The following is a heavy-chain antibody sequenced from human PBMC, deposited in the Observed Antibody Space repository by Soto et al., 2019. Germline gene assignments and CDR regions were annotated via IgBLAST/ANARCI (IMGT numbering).Heavy chain of an antibody. V-gene: IGHV4-30-2*01. CDR3: ARIRRFMVFGPMDV. J-gene: IGHJ6*02. CDR2: IYQSGSP. Sequence: QVQLQESGSGLLSPSQSLSLTCAVSGDSIRSPGYTWSWIRQRPGKGLEWIANIYQSGSPSYNPTLRGTVTISSSASKTDISLTLTSLTAADTAVYFCARIRRFMVFGPMDVWGQGATVTVSS. D-gene: IGHD2-8*01. CDR1: GDSIRSPGYT.